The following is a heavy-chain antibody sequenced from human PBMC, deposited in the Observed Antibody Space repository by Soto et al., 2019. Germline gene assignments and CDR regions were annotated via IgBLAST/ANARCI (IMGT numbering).Heavy chain of an antibody. D-gene: IGHD3-9*01. Sequence: QVQLVESGGGLVKPGGSLRLSCAASGFTFSDYYMSWIRQAPGKGLEWVSYISSSGSTIYYADSVKGRFTISRDNAKNSLYLQMNTLRAEDTAVYYCARDGPPTYYDILTGYYPDYWGQGTLVTVSS. CDR1: GFTFSDYY. J-gene: IGHJ4*02. CDR2: ISSSGSTI. V-gene: IGHV3-11*01. CDR3: ARDGPPTYYDILTGYYPDY.